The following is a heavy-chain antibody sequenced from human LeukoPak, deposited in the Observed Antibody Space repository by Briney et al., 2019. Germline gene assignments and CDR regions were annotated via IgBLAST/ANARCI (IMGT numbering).Heavy chain of an antibody. D-gene: IGHD6-13*01. V-gene: IGHV3-48*01. CDR3: ASGVNREQLVPSRYYGMDV. Sequence: GGSLRLSCAASGFTFSSYSMNWVRQAPGKGLEWVSYISSSSSTIYYADSVKGRFTISRDNAKNSLYLQMNSLRAEDTAVYYCASGVNREQLVPSRYYGMDVWGQGTTVTVSS. CDR2: ISSSSSTI. J-gene: IGHJ6*02. CDR1: GFTFSSYS.